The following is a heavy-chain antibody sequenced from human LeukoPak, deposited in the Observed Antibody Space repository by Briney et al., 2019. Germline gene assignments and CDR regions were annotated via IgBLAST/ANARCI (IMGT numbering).Heavy chain of an antibody. D-gene: IGHD3-22*01. CDR1: GFTFSSYA. Sequence: AGGSLRLSCAASGFTFSSYAMDWVRQAPGKGLEWVSAISGSGGSTYYADSVKGRFTISRDNSKSTLYLQMSSLRAEDTAVYYCARGGYDSSGYYQYYFDYWGQGTLVTVSS. CDR2: ISGSGGST. J-gene: IGHJ4*02. CDR3: ARGGYDSSGYYQYYFDY. V-gene: IGHV3-23*01.